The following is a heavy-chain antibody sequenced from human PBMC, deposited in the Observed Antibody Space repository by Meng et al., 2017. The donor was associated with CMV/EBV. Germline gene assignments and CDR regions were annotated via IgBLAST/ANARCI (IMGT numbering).Heavy chain of an antibody. CDR2: INHSGST. CDR3: VARVFDI. Sequence: GSLRLSCAVYGGSFSNYYWNWIRQPPGKGLEWIGEINHSGSTNYNPSLKSRVIISVDTSKRHFSLKLSSVTAADTAVYYCVARVFDIWGQETVVTVSS. V-gene: IGHV4-34*01. CDR1: GGSFSNYY. J-gene: IGHJ3*02.